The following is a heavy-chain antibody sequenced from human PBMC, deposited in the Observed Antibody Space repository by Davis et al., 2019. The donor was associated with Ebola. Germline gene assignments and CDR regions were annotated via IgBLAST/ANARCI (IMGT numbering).Heavy chain of an antibody. CDR3: AKDRTPLTDDAFDI. CDR1: GFTFSSYA. V-gene: IGHV3-30-3*01. CDR2: ISYDGSNK. D-gene: IGHD1-20*01. Sequence: PGGSLRLSCAASGFTFSSYAMHWVRQAPGKGLEWVAVISYDGSNKYYADSVKGRFTISRDNSKNTLYLQMNSLRAEDTAVYYCAKDRTPLTDDAFDIWGQGTMVTVSS. J-gene: IGHJ3*02.